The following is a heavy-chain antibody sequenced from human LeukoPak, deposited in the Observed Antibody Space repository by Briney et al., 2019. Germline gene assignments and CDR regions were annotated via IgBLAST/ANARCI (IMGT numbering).Heavy chain of an antibody. CDR2: IYSGGST. CDR1: GFTVSSNY. Sequence: GGSLRLSCAASGFTVSSNYMSWVRQAPGKGLEWVSVIYSGGSTYYADSVKGRFTISRDNSKNTLYLQMNSLRAEDMAVYYCARVSGSYYYGMDVWGQGTTVTVSS. D-gene: IGHD1-20*01. J-gene: IGHJ6*02. CDR3: ARVSGSYYYGMDV. V-gene: IGHV3-53*01.